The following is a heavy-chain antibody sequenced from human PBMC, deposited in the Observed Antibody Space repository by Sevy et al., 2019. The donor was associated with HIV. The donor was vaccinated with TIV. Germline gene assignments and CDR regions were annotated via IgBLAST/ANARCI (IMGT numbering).Heavy chain of an antibody. CDR1: GFTFSTST. J-gene: IGHJ4*02. D-gene: IGHD2-15*01. V-gene: IGHV3-21*01. CDR3: VKDGWNY. Sequence: GGSLRLSCAASGFTFSTSTMNWVRQAPGKGLEWVSLMTSSGSYILYADSVKGRFTISRDNAKNSMFLQMNSLRGEDTAVYYCVKDGWNYWGQGTLVTVSS. CDR2: MTSSGSYI.